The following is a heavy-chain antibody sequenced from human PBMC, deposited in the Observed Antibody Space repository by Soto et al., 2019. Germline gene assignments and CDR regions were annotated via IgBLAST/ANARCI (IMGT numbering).Heavy chain of an antibody. Sequence: QVQLVQPGAEVKKPGASVKVSCKASGYTFTRSGISWVRQAPGQGLEGMGWISTYNGDTNYAQTFEGRATMTTDTSTSTVYMELRSLRSDDTGVYYCARAGVAPYYYYGMDVWGQGTPVTVSS. J-gene: IGHJ6*02. CDR3: ARAGVAPYYYYGMDV. CDR2: ISTYNGDT. V-gene: IGHV1-18*01. D-gene: IGHD5-12*01. CDR1: GYTFTRSG.